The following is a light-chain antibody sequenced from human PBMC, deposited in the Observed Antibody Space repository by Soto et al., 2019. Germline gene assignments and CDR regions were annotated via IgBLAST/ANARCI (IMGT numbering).Light chain of an antibody. CDR3: QQYGSSPSIT. Sequence: EIVMTQSPATLSVSPGERSALSCRASQSVSSNLAWYQQKPGQAPRLLIYGASNRATGIPARFSGSGSGTDFTLTISRLEPEDFAVYYCQQYGSSPSITFGQGTRL. CDR1: QSVSSN. CDR2: GAS. J-gene: IGKJ5*01. V-gene: IGKV3-20*01.